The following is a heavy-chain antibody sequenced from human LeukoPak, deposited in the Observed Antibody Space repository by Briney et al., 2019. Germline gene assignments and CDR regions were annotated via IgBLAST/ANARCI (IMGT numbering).Heavy chain of an antibody. CDR1: GDSIRSSSYY. V-gene: IGHV4-39*01. Sequence: PSETLSLTCTVSGDSIRSSSYYWGWIRQPPGKGLEWIGSIYYSGITYDNPSLKSRVTISVDTSKNQFSLKLSSVTAADTAVYYCARPLIVGSKGAFDIWGQGTMVTVSS. CDR2: IYYSGIT. D-gene: IGHD3-22*01. CDR3: ARPLIVGSKGAFDI. J-gene: IGHJ3*02.